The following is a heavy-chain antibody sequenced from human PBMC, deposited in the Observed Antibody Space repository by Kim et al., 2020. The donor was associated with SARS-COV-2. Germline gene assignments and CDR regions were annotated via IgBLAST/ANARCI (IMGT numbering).Heavy chain of an antibody. V-gene: IGHV4-39*01. CDR3: ASHYYDSSGYYSPDY. D-gene: IGHD3-22*01. Sequence: SETLSLTCTVSGGSISSRSYYWGWIRQPPGKGLEWIGSIYYSGSTYYNPSLKSRVTISVDTSKNQFSLKLSSVTAADTAVYYCASHYYDSSGYYSPDYWGQGTLVTVSS. J-gene: IGHJ4*02. CDR2: IYYSGST. CDR1: GGSISSRSYY.